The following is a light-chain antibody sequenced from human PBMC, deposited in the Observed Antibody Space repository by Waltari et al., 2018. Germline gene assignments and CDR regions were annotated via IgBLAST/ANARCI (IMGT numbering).Light chain of an antibody. CDR3: QQTFSTPPQMYT. CDR2: AAS. CDR1: HNIDKY. V-gene: IGKV1-39*01. Sequence: DIQLTQSPSSLSASVGDRVTIICRSSHNIDKYLHWYQQKAGKAPKLLIYAASNLQGGVSSRFSGSGSGTEFTLSISHLQPEDFATYYCQQTFSTPPQMYTFGQGTKLDIK. J-gene: IGKJ2*01.